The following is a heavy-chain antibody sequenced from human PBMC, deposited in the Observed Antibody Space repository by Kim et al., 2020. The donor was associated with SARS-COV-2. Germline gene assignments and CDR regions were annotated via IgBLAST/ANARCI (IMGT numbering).Heavy chain of an antibody. CDR3: SCGHLKSILVLIAPLPYYY. D-gene: IGHD2-21*01. J-gene: IGHJ6*01. V-gene: IGHV1-8*01. CDR1: GYTFTSYD. Sequence: ASVKVSCKASGYTFTSYDINWVRQATGQGLDCIGCIYPISCNTGSAQNFQGRFTITMYTSISTAYMDLSSLISDYTALYSFSCGHLKSILVLIAPLPYYY. CDR2: IYPISCNT.